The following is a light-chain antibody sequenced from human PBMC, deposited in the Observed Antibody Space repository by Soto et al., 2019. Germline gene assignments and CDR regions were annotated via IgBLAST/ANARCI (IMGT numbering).Light chain of an antibody. CDR1: QDINNY. Sequence: DIQMTQSPSSLSASVGDRVTITCRASQDINNYLAWYQQKPGKPPKLLLYAASTLQSGVPSRFIGGGSGTDFTLTINSLQPEDVATYYCQRYNNGPPVTFGPGTKV. J-gene: IGKJ3*01. V-gene: IGKV1-27*01. CDR3: QRYNNGPPVT. CDR2: AAS.